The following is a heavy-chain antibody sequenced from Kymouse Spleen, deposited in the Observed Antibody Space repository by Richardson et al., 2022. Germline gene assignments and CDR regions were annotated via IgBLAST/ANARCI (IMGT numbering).Heavy chain of an antibody. Sequence: EVQLVESGGGLVQPGGSLRLSCAASGFTFSSYWMHWVRQAPGKGLVWVSRINSDGSSTSYADSVKGRFTISRDNAKNTLYLQMNSLRAEDTAVYYCAREPFYGDYVWFDPWGQGTLVTVSS. CDR3: AREPFYGDYVWFDP. CDR1: GFTFSSYW. V-gene: IGHV3-74*01. D-gene: IGHD4-17*01. CDR2: INSDGSST. J-gene: IGHJ5*02.